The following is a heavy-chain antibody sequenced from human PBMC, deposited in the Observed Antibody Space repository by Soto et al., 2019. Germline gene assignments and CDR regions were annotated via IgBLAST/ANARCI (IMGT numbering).Heavy chain of an antibody. CDR2: IYYSGST. J-gene: IGHJ6*02. CDR1: GGSIISYY. V-gene: IGHV4-59*01. Sequence: PSETLSLTCTVSGGSIISYYWSWIRQPPGKGLEWIGYIYYSGSTNYNPSLKSRVTISVDTSKNQFSLKLSSVTAADTAVYYCARVPEYSSSSSYYYYYGMDVWGQGTTVTVSS. CDR3: ARVPEYSSSSSYYYYYGMDV. D-gene: IGHD6-6*01.